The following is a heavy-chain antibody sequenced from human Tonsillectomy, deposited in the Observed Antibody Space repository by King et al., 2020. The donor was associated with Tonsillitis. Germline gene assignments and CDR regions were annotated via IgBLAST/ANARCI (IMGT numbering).Heavy chain of an antibody. Sequence: VQLVESGGGVVQPGRSLRLSCAASGFTFSSYGMHWVRQAPGKGLEWVAVIWYDGSNKYYADSVKGRFTISRDNSKNTLYLQMNSLRAEDTAVYYCATDYYHSSGSFDYWGQGTLVTVSS. CDR1: GFTFSSYG. D-gene: IGHD3-22*01. V-gene: IGHV3-33*08. CDR2: IWYDGSNK. CDR3: ATDYYHSSGSFDY. J-gene: IGHJ4*02.